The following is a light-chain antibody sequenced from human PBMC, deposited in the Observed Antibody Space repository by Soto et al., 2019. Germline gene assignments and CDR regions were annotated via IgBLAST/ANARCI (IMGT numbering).Light chain of an antibody. V-gene: IGKV1-39*01. CDR3: QQYHIYSWT. CDR2: AAS. CDR1: QSINIY. J-gene: IGKJ1*01. Sequence: DIQMTQSPSSLSASVGDRVTITCRASQSINIYLNWYQQKPGKAPKLLIYAASNLQSGVPSRFSASGSGTEFSLTINSLQADDFATYYCQQYHIYSWTFGQGTKVDIK.